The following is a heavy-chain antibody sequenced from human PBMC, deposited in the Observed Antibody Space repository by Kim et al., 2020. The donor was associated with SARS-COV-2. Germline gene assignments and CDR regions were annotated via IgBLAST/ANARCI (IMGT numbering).Heavy chain of an antibody. CDR2: INTNTGNP. CDR3: ARRGAKYSSSWYDGGWFDP. V-gene: IGHV7-4-1*02. J-gene: IGHJ5*02. Sequence: ASVKVSCKASGYTFTSYAMNWVRQAPGQGLEWMGWINTNTGNPTYAQGFTGRFVFSLDTSVSTAYLQISSLKAEDTAVYYCARRGAKYSSSWYDGGWFDPWGQGTLVTVSS. CDR1: GYTFTSYA. D-gene: IGHD6-13*01.